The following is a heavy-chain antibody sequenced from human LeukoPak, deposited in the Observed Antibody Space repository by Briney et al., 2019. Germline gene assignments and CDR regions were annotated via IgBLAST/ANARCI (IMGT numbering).Heavy chain of an antibody. D-gene: IGHD2-15*01. CDR3: ASPPGVVVVAATRGPYYFDY. V-gene: IGHV4-39*01. CDR2: IYYSGST. Sequence: SETLSLTCTVSGGSISSSSYCWGWIRQPPGKGLEWIGSIYYSGSTYYNPSLKSRVTISVDTSKNQFSLKLSSVTAADTAVYYCASPPGVVVVAATRGPYYFDYWGQGTLVTVSS. CDR1: GGSISSSSYC. J-gene: IGHJ4*02.